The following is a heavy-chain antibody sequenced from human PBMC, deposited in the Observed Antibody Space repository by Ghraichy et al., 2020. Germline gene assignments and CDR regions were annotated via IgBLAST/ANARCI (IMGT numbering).Heavy chain of an antibody. CDR3: ARQNKYCSSTSCYTIDY. CDR1: GYTFTGYY. V-gene: IGHV1-2*06. J-gene: IGHJ4*02. Sequence: ASVKVSCKASGYTFTGYYMHWVRQAPGQGLEWMGRINPNSGGTNYAQKFQGRVTMTRDTSISTAYMELSRLRSDDTAVYYCARQNKYCSSTSCYTIDYWGQGTLVTVSS. D-gene: IGHD2-2*02. CDR2: INPNSGGT.